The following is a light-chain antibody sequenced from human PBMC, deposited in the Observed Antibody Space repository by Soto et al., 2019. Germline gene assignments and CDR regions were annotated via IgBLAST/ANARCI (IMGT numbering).Light chain of an antibody. Sequence: QSALTQPPSASGSPGQSVTISCTGTSSDVGGYNYVSWYQQHPGKAPKLMIYEVSKRPSGVPDRFSGSKSGNTASLTVSGLQAEDEVDYYCNAYAGSNNPFVFGTGTKVTV. CDR2: EVS. CDR1: SSDVGGYNY. CDR3: NAYAGSNNPFV. J-gene: IGLJ1*01. V-gene: IGLV2-8*01.